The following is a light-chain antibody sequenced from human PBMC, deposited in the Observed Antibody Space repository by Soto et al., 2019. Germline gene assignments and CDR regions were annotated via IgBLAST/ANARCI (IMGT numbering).Light chain of an antibody. Sequence: QSALTQPASVSGSPGQSITISCTGTSSEVGGYNYVSWYQHHPGKVPQLMIYDVSNRPSGVSNRFSGSKSGNTASLTISGLQAEDVADYYCYSYTSSNTYVFGTGTKVTVL. V-gene: IGLV2-14*03. CDR1: SSEVGGYNY. CDR2: DVS. J-gene: IGLJ1*01. CDR3: YSYTSSNTYV.